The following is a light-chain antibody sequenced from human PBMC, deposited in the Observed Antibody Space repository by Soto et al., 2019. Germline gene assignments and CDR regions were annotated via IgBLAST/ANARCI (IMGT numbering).Light chain of an antibody. Sequence: QSVLTQPASVSGSPGQSITISCTGTSSDVGGYNYVSWYQQHPGKAPKLMIYEVSNRPSGVSNRFSGSKSGNTASLTISGLQAEDEADYYCSSFTPTTWVFGGGTKLTVL. CDR3: SSFTPTTWV. J-gene: IGLJ3*02. CDR1: SSDVGGYNY. CDR2: EVS. V-gene: IGLV2-14*01.